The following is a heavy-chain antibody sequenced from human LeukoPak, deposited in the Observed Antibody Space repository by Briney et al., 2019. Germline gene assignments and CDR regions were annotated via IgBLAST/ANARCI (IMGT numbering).Heavy chain of an antibody. D-gene: IGHD1-26*01. CDR1: GGSFSGYY. J-gene: IGHJ5*02. CDR2: INHSGST. V-gene: IGHV4-34*01. CDR3: ARSLVVGATYPYH. Sequence: SETLSLTCAVYGGSFSGYYWTWIRQPPGKGLEWIGEINHSGSTNYNPSLKSRVTISVDTSKNQFSLNLSSVTAADTAVYYCARSLVVGATYPYHWGQGTLVTVSS.